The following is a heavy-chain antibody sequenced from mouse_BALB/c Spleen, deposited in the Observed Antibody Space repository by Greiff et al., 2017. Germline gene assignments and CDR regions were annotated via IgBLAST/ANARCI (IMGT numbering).Heavy chain of an antibody. CDR3: ARSMITTDAMDY. J-gene: IGHJ2*01. V-gene: IGHV5-12-2*01. CDR2: ISNGGGST. CDR1: GFTFSSYT. Sequence: EVHLVESGGGLVQPGGSLKLSCAASGFTFSSYTMSWVRQTPEKRLEWVAYISNGGGSTYYPDTVKGRFTISRDNAKNTLYLQMSSLKSEDTAMYYCARSMITTDAMDYWGQGTTLTVSS. D-gene: IGHD2-4*01.